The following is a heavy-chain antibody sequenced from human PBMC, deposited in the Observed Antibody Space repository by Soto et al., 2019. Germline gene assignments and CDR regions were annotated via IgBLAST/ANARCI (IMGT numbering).Heavy chain of an antibody. CDR3: AREGQRCSGGTCYLFYYYGMDV. CDR1: GVTLSSYW. Sequence: GGSLRLSCAASGVTLSSYWMHRVRQAPGKGLVWVSRTNIDESSPSYGDAVKGRFTISRDNAKNTVYLQMNSLRAEDTAVYYCAREGQRCSGGTCYLFYYYGMDVWGQGTTVTVSS. D-gene: IGHD2-15*01. J-gene: IGHJ6*02. V-gene: IGHV3-74*01. CDR2: TNIDESSP.